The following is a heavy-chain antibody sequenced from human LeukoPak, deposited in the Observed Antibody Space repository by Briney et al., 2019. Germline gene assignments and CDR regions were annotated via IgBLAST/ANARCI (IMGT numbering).Heavy chain of an antibody. CDR1: GFTFSSYS. Sequence: GGSLRLSCAASGFTFSSYSMNWVRQAPGKGLEWVSSISSSSSHIYYADSVKGRFTISRDNSKNTLYLQMKSLRAEDTAVYYCAKGGGYEAQYYYYYLDVWGKGTTVTISS. CDR3: AKGGGYEAQYYYYYLDV. V-gene: IGHV3-21*01. J-gene: IGHJ6*03. D-gene: IGHD5-12*01. CDR2: ISSSSSHI.